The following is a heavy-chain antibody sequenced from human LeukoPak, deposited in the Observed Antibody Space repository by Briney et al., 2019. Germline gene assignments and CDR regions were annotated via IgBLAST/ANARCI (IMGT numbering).Heavy chain of an antibody. CDR3: ARGSGYDPNFDY. J-gene: IGHJ4*02. V-gene: IGHV3-48*03. Sequence: GGSLRLACAASGFTFSSYEMNWVRQAPGKGLEGVSYISSSGSTIYYADSVKGRFTISRDNAKNSLYLQMNSLRAEDTAVYYCARGSGYDPNFDYWGQGTLVTVSS. D-gene: IGHD5-12*01. CDR2: ISSSGSTI. CDR1: GFTFSSYE.